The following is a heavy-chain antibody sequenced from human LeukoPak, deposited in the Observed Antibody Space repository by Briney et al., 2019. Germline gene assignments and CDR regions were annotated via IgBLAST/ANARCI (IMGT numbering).Heavy chain of an antibody. D-gene: IGHD2-2*01. J-gene: IGHJ4*02. V-gene: IGHV4-59*01. CDR3: TRRPASRLTFDY. Sequence: SETLSLTCTVSGDSINNYFWSWIRQPPGETLEWIGYMYYNGHSNYNPSLKRRVTMSLDTSKNQFSLKLNSVTAADTAVYYSTRRPASRLTFDYWGQGTPVTVSS. CDR1: GDSINNYF. CDR2: MYYNGHS.